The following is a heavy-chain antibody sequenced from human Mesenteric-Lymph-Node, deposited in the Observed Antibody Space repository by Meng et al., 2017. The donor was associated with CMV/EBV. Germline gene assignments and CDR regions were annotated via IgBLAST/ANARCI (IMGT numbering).Heavy chain of an antibody. D-gene: IGHD1-14*01. CDR3: AKPEEYTSAYALDV. V-gene: IGHV3-23*01. J-gene: IGHJ6*02. CDR1: GFAFSSHA. Sequence: GGSLRLSCAASGFAFSSHAMHWVRQAPGKGLEWVSLISAAGGGTYFADSVKGRFTISRDNSRNTLFLQVNSLRAEDTAVYYCAKPEEYTSAYALDVWGQGTTVTVSS. CDR2: ISAAGGGT.